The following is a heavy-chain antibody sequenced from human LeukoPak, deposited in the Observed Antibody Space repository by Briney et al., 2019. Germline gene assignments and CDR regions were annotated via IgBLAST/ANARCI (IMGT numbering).Heavy chain of an antibody. CDR3: ARWGDRGSYYYDSSGYYLFDY. CDR2: IYHSGST. Sequence: PSETLSPTCADSGYSISSGYYWGWIRQPPGKGLEWIGSIYHSGSTYYNPSLKSRVTISVDTSKNQFSLKLSSVTAADTAVYYCARWGDRGSYYYDSSGYYLFDYWGQRTLVTVSS. D-gene: IGHD3-22*01. CDR1: GYSISSGYY. J-gene: IGHJ4*02. V-gene: IGHV4-38-2*01.